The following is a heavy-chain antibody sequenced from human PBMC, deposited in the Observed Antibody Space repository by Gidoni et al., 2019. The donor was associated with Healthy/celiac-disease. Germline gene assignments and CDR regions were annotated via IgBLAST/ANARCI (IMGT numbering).Heavy chain of an antibody. CDR3: AKDGLGTTVVPAAITTFSDY. Sequence: EVQLLESGGGLVQPGGSLRLSCAASGFTFSSYAMRWVRQAPGKGRGWVSAISGSGGSTYYADSVKGRFTISRDNSKNTLYLQMNSLRAEDTAVYYCAKDGLGTTVVPAAITTFSDYWGQGTLVTVSS. CDR2: ISGSGGST. CDR1: GFTFSSYA. V-gene: IGHV3-23*01. J-gene: IGHJ4*02. D-gene: IGHD2-2*01.